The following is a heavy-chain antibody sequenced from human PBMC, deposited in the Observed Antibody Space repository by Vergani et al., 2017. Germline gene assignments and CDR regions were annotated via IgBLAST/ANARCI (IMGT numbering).Heavy chain of an antibody. CDR2: IRSKAYGGTT. CDR1: GFTFGDYA. V-gene: IGHV3-49*03. CDR3: TRDKRVAVAGTRGGFDP. J-gene: IGHJ5*02. D-gene: IGHD6-19*01. Sequence: VQLVQSGGGLVQPGRSLRLSCTASGFTFGDYAMSWFRQAPGKGLEWVGFIRSKAYGGTTEYAASVKGRFTISRDDSKSIAYLQMNSLKTEDTAVYYCTRDKRVAVAGTRGGFDPWGQGTLVTVSS.